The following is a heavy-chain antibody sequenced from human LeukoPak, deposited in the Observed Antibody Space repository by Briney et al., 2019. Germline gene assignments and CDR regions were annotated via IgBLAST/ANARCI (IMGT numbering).Heavy chain of an antibody. CDR2: ISHGGVYI. Sequence: GGSLRLSCAASGFTFSSYSMNWVRQAPGKGLEWVSSISHGGVYIYYADSVKARFTISRDNTKNPLYLQRNSLRAEDTAVYYCARGGPYDSSEYHNAFETWGEGTMVTVSS. CDR3: ARGGPYDSSEYHNAFET. CDR1: GFTFSSYS. J-gene: IGHJ3*02. D-gene: IGHD3-22*01. V-gene: IGHV3-21*01.